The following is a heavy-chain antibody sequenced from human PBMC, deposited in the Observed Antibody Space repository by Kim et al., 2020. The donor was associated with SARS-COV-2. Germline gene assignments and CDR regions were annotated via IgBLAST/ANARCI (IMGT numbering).Heavy chain of an antibody. J-gene: IGHJ3*02. Sequence: KGRFTISRDNSKTTLYLQMNSLRAEDTAVYYCASSSYYDSRGYYFGAFDIWGQGTMVTVSS. D-gene: IGHD3-22*01. V-gene: IGHV3-30*07. CDR3: ASSSYYDSRGYYFGAFDI.